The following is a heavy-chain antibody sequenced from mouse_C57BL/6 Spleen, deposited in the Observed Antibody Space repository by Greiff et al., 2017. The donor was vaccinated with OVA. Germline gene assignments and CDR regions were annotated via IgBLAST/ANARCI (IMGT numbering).Heavy chain of an antibody. CDR3: ARLYGSSYSWYFDV. D-gene: IGHD1-1*01. V-gene: IGHV3-6*01. J-gene: IGHJ1*03. CDR2: ISYDGSN. Sequence: EVKLMESGPGLVKPSQSLSLTCSVTGYSITSGYYWNWIRQFPGNKLEWMGYISYDGSNNYNPSLKNRISITRDTSKNQFFLKLNSVTTEDTATYYCARLYGSSYSWYFDVWGTGTTVTVSS. CDR1: GYSITSGYY.